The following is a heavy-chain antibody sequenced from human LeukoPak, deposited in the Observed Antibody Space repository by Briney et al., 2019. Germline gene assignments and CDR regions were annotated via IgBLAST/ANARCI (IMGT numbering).Heavy chain of an antibody. CDR2: IWYDGSNQ. CDR1: GFTFSRYG. J-gene: IGHJ4*02. V-gene: IGHV3-33*01. D-gene: IGHD1-26*01. CDR3: ARDLGTVGATRLDY. Sequence: SGGSLRLSCAASGFTFSRYGMHWVRQAPGKGLEWVALIWYDGSNQYYADSVKGRFTISRDNSKNTLYLQMNSLRAEDTAVYYCARDLGTVGATRLDYWGQGTLVTVSS.